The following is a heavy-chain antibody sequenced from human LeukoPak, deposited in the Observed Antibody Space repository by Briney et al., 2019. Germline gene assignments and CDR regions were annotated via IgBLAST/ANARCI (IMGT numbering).Heavy chain of an antibody. CDR3: AREGYYGSGSPPSLYFDY. CDR2: TSSDLNVK. CDR1: GFTFRNYV. Sequence: GGSLRLSCAASGFTFRNYVIHWVRQAPGKGLEWVAVTSSDLNVKLYADSVKGRFTISRDNSRSTLYLQMNSLRPEDTVIYYCAREGYYGSGSPPSLYFDYWGQGTLVTVSS. V-gene: IGHV3-30-3*01. J-gene: IGHJ4*02. D-gene: IGHD3-10*01.